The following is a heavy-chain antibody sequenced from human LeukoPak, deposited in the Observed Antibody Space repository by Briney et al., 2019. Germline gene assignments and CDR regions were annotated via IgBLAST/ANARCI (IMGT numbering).Heavy chain of an antibody. D-gene: IGHD3-22*01. V-gene: IGHV3-7*01. Sequence: PGGSLRLSCAASGFTFSSYWMSWVRQAPGKGLEWVANIKQDGSEKYYVDSVKGRFTISRDNAKNSLYLQMNSLRAEDTAVYYCAREGPLYYYDSSGSDYWGQGTLVTVSS. J-gene: IGHJ4*02. CDR1: GFTFSSYW. CDR3: AREGPLYYYDSSGSDY. CDR2: IKQDGSEK.